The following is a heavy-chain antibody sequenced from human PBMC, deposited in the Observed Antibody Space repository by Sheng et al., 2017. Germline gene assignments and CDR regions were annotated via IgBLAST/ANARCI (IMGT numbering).Heavy chain of an antibody. V-gene: IGHV4-34*01. Sequence: QVQLQQWGAGLLKPSETLSLTCAVYGGSFSGYYWSWIRQPPGKGLEWIGEINHSGSTNYNPSLKSRVTISVDTSKNQFSLKLSSVTAADTAVYYCARVSRSCSSTSCYTGSFDYWGQGTLVTVSS. D-gene: IGHD2-2*02. CDR2: INHSGST. CDR3: ARVSRSCSSTSCYTGSFDY. J-gene: IGHJ4*02. CDR1: GGSFSGYY.